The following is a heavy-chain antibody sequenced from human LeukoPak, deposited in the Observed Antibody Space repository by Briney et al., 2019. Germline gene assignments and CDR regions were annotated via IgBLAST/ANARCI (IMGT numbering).Heavy chain of an antibody. CDR3: ARGLHYNILTGGMDV. CDR2: MSHTGAT. Sequence: NASETLSLTCAVFGGSFSGYYWSWIRQSPEKGLEWIGEMSHTGATNYNPSLKGRVTVSVDTSKKQFSLNLRSVTAADTAVYYCARGLHYNILTGGMDVWGQGTTVIVSS. J-gene: IGHJ6*02. V-gene: IGHV4-34*01. CDR1: GGSFSGYY. D-gene: IGHD3-9*01.